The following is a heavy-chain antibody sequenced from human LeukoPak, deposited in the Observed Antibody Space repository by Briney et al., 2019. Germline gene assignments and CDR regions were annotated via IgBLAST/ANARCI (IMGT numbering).Heavy chain of an antibody. CDR2: IYAGDSDT. Sequence: GASLQISCQGSGSTFTNYWIGWVRQLPGKGLECMGIIYAGDSDTKYSPSLQGQVTFSVDKSINTAYLQWSSLKASDTAMYYCARHGSGTNWSDPWGQGALVTVSS. CDR1: GSTFTNYW. J-gene: IGHJ5*02. CDR3: ARHGSGTNWSDP. V-gene: IGHV5-51*01.